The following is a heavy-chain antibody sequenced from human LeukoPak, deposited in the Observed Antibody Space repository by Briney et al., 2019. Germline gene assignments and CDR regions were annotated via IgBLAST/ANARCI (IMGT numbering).Heavy chain of an antibody. Sequence: GGFLRLSCAVSGITLSNYGMSWVRQAPGKGLEWVAGISDSGGRTNYADSVKGRFTISRDNPKNTLYLQMNSLRAEDTAVYFCAKRGVVIRVILVGFHKEAYYFVSWGQGALVTVSS. CDR1: GITLSNYG. D-gene: IGHD3-22*01. V-gene: IGHV3-23*01. CDR3: AKRGVVIRVILVGFHKEAYYFVS. J-gene: IGHJ4*02. CDR2: ISDSGGRT.